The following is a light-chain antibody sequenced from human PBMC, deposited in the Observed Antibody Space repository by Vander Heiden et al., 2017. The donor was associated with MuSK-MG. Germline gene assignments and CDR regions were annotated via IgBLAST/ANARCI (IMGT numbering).Light chain of an antibody. CDR2: DAS. J-gene: IGKJ5*01. CDR1: QSVSSY. Sequence: EIVLTQSPATLSLSPGERVTLSCRASQSVSSYLAWYQQKPGQTPRLLIYDASNRATGIPAKFSGSGSGTDFTLTISSLEPEDFAVYYWQQRSKVVTFGQGTRLEIK. CDR3: QQRSKVVT. V-gene: IGKV3-11*01.